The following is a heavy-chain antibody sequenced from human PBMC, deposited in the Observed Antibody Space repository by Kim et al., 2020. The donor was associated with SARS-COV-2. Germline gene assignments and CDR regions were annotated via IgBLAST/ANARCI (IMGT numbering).Heavy chain of an antibody. CDR2: ISQDGSNN. D-gene: IGHD4-17*01. Sequence: GGSLRLSCATSGFIFRSYWMTWVRQAPGKGLEWVAAISQDGSNNYFLDSVKGRFTIYRDNAKNSLSLVMRGLRDVDTGLYYCARVSSDGGSFFRHTDFWG. V-gene: IGHV3-7*01. J-gene: IGHJ2*01. CDR3: ARVSSDGGSFFRHTDF. CDR1: GFIFRSYW.